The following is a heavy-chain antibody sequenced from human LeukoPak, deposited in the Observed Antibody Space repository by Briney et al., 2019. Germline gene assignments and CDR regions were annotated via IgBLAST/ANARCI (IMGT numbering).Heavy chain of an antibody. D-gene: IGHD3-9*01. J-gene: IGHJ5*02. CDR1: GYTFTTYG. CDR3: ARSVLRYFDWLLSGFDP. Sequence: ASVKVSCKASGYTFTTYGISWVRQAPGQGLEWMGWISTYNGNTNYAQKLQGRVTMTTDTSTSTAYMELRSLRSDDTAVYYCARSVLRYFDWLLSGFDPWGQGTLVTVSS. V-gene: IGHV1-18*01. CDR2: ISTYNGNT.